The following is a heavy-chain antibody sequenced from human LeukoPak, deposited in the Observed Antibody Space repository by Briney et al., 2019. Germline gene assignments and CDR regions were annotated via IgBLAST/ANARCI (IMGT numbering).Heavy chain of an antibody. CDR1: GFTFDDYA. J-gene: IGHJ4*02. CDR3: ARDPDEYYYGSGSYWNRHY. V-gene: IGHV3-9*01. D-gene: IGHD3-10*01. Sequence: PGGSLRLSCAASGFTFDDYAMHWVRQAPGKGLEWVSGISWNSGSIGYADSVKGRFTISRDNAKNSLYLQMNSLRAEDTAVYYCARDPDEYYYGSGSYWNRHYWGQGTLVTVSS. CDR2: ISWNSGSI.